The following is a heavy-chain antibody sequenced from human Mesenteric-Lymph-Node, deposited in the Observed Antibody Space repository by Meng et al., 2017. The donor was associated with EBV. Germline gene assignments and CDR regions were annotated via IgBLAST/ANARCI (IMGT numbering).Heavy chain of an antibody. V-gene: IGHV4-34*01. CDR3: ARGPYSSYDY. Sequence: QVPLQQWGAGLLKPSETLSLRCAVYGGSFSGYYWSWIRQPPGKGLEWIGEINHSGSTNYNPSLKSRVTISVDTSKNQFSLKLSSVTAADTAVYYCARGPYSSYDYWGQGTLVTVSS. CDR2: INHSGST. J-gene: IGHJ4*02. D-gene: IGHD6-6*01. CDR1: GGSFSGYY.